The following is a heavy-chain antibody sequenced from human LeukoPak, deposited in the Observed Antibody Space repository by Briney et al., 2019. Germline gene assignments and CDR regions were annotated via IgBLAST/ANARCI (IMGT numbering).Heavy chain of an antibody. Sequence: MASETLSLTCTVSGGSISSGGYYWGWIRQHPGKGLEWIGYIYYSWSTYYNPSLKSRVTISVDTSKNQFSLKLSSVTAADTAVYYCARHDTAMDPFDYWGQGTLVTVSS. J-gene: IGHJ4*02. D-gene: IGHD5-18*01. CDR2: IYYSWST. CDR3: ARHDTAMDPFDY. V-gene: IGHV4-31*03. CDR1: GGSISSGGYY.